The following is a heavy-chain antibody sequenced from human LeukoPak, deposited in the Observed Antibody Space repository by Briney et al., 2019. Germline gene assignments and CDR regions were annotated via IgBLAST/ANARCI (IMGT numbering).Heavy chain of an antibody. D-gene: IGHD3/OR15-3a*01. Sequence: GGSLRLSCAASGFSLSTYSMNWVRLPPGKRLECVSSISGSGASYLFYTESVKGRFTITRDNANTTVFLEMKSLRAEDTGLYYCARDSNNRYDFLGRYWFFDLWGRGTLVTVSS. V-gene: IGHV3-21*01. J-gene: IGHJ2*01. CDR1: GFSLSTYS. CDR2: ISGSGASYL. CDR3: ARDSNNRYDFLGRYWFFDL.